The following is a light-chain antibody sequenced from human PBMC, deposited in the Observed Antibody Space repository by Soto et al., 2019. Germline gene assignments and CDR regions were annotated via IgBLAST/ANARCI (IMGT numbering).Light chain of an antibody. V-gene: IGLV1-44*01. J-gene: IGLJ1*01. CDR3: AAWDDSLNGHYV. CDR1: NSNIGSNA. CDR2: SNN. Sequence: QSVLPQPSSASGTPGQRVTISCSGTNSNIGSNAVHWYQQLPGAAPNLLIYSNNQRPSGVPDRFSGSKSGTSASLAISRLQSEDEADYYCAAWDDSLNGHYVFGSGTKLTVL.